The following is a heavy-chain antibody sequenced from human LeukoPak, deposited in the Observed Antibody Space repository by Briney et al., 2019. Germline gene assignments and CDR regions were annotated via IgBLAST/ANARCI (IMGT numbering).Heavy chain of an antibody. CDR3: AKGDRFNYYDSSGYYPPKRDAFDI. V-gene: IGHV3-23*01. CDR1: GFTFSSYA. J-gene: IGHJ3*02. D-gene: IGHD3-22*01. CDR2: ISGSGGST. Sequence: GGSLRLSCAASGFTFSSYAMSWVRQAPGKGLEWVSAISGSGGSTYYADSVKGRFTTSRDNSKNTLYLQMNSLRAEDTAVYYCAKGDRFNYYDSSGYYPPKRDAFDIWGQGTMVTVSS.